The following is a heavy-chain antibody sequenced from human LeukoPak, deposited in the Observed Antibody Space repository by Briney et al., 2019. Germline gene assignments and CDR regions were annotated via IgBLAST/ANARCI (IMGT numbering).Heavy chain of an antibody. CDR3: AKDQEYSSSWSPFDY. J-gene: IGHJ4*02. CDR2: ISYDGSNK. Sequence: GGSLRLSCAASGFTFSSYGMHWVRQAPGKGLEWVAVISYDGSNKYYADSVKGRFTISRDNSKNALYLQVNSLRAEDTAVYYCAKDQEYSSSWSPFDYWGQGTLVTVSS. V-gene: IGHV3-30*18. CDR1: GFTFSSYG. D-gene: IGHD6-13*01.